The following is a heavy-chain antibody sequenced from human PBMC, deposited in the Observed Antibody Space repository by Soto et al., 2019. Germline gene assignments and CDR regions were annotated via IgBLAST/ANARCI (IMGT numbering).Heavy chain of an antibody. CDR2: IYHSGST. J-gene: IGHJ6*02. CDR1: GGSISSSNW. CDR3: ARDGRFWSYYYYGMDV. D-gene: IGHD3-3*01. V-gene: IGHV4-4*02. Sequence: SETLSLTCAVSGGSISSSNWWSWVRQPPGKGLEWIGEIYHSGSTNYNPSLKSRGTISVDKSKNQFSLKLSSVTAADTAVYYCARDGRFWSYYYYGMDVWGQGTTVTVSS.